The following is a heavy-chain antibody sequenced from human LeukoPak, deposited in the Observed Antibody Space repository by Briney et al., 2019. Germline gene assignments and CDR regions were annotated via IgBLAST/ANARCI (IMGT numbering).Heavy chain of an antibody. J-gene: IGHJ5*02. CDR2: ISTSSYT. Sequence: GVSLRLSCPASGFTFSDYYMSWIRQAPGKGLEWVSYISTSSYTNYADSVKGRFTISRNNAKNSLYLQMNSLRAEDTAVYYCARAFRYCSSTSCYLDPWGQGTLVTVSS. V-gene: IGHV3-11*06. CDR1: GFTFSDYY. CDR3: ARAFRYCSSTSCYLDP. D-gene: IGHD2-2*01.